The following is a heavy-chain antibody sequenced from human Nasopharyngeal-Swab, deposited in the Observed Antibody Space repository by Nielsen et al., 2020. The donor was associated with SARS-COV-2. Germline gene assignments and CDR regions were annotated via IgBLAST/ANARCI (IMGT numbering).Heavy chain of an antibody. CDR2: IRSEADNYAT. CDR1: GFTFSGST. CDR3: ARVNPVSGSYYDAFDI. D-gene: IGHD1-26*01. Sequence: GESLKISCAASGFTFSGSTMHWVRQASGKGLEWVGRIRSEADNYATAYAASVKGRFIISRDDSKNTAYLQMNSLKTEDTAVYYCARVNPVSGSYYDAFDIWGQGTMVTVSS. V-gene: IGHV3-73*01. J-gene: IGHJ3*02.